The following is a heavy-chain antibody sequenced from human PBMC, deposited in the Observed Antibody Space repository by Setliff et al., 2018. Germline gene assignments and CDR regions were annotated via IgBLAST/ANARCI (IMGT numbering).Heavy chain of an antibody. J-gene: IGHJ4*02. CDR1: GFTFSSHW. D-gene: IGHD2-21*02. Sequence: HPGGSLRLSCAASGFTFSSHWMHWVRQAPGKGLVWLSGISDAAGGSATTYADSVKGRFSISRDNAKNTLYLQMNSLRVEGTAVYFCVGDYQLLFWGQGALVTVSS. CDR2: ISDAAGGSAT. CDR3: VGDYQLLF. V-gene: IGHV3-74*01.